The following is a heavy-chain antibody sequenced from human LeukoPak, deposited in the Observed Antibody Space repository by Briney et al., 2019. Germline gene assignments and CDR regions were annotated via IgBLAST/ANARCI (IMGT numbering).Heavy chain of an antibody. V-gene: IGHV3-9*01. D-gene: IGHD3-9*01. CDR1: GFTFDDYA. J-gene: IGHJ6*02. Sequence: QPGGSLRLSCAASGFTFDDYAMHWVRQAPGKGLEWVSGISWNSGSIGYADSVKGRFTISRDNAKNSLYLQMNSLRAEDTALYYCAKPARLRYFDWSYMDVWGQGTTVTVSS. CDR3: AKPARLRYFDWSYMDV. CDR2: ISWNSGSI.